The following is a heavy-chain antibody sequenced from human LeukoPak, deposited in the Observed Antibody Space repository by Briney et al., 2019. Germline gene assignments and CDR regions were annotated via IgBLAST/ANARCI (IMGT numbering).Heavy chain of an antibody. CDR3: ARDSSGYYFYPAYYYYGMDV. V-gene: IGHV1-8*01. CDR2: MNPNSGNT. J-gene: IGHJ6*02. CDR1: GYTFTSYD. Sequence: GASVKVSRKASGYTFTSYDINWVRQATGQGLEWMGWMNPNSGNTGYAQKFQGRVTMTRNTSISIAYMELSSLRSEDTAVYYCARDSSGYYFYPAYYYYGMDVWGQGTTVTVSS. D-gene: IGHD3-22*01.